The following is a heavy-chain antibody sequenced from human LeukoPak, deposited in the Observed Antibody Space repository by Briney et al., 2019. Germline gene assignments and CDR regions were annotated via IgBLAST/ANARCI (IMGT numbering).Heavy chain of an antibody. CDR2: IYYSGST. D-gene: IGHD6-19*01. CDR1: GGSFSGYY. CDR3: ARSVAGDVLDY. V-gene: IGHV4-59*01. Sequence: SETLSLTCAVYGGSFSGYYWSWIRQPPGKGLEWIGYIYYSGSTNYNPSLKSRVTISVDTSKNQFSLKLSSVTAADTAVYYCARSVAGDVLDYWGQGTLVTVSS. J-gene: IGHJ4*02.